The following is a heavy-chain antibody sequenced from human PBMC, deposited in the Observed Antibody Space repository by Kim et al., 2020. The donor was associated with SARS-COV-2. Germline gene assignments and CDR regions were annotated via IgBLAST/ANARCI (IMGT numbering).Heavy chain of an antibody. CDR2: IIPIFGTA. Sequence: SVKVSCKASGGTFSSYAISWVRQAPGQGLEWMGGIIPIFGTANYAQKFQGRVTITADESTSTAYMELSSLRSEDTAVYYCARDGGSGTTGAFDIWGQGTMVTVSS. V-gene: IGHV1-69*13. J-gene: IGHJ3*02. D-gene: IGHD4-17*01. CDR1: GGTFSSYA. CDR3: ARDGGSGTTGAFDI.